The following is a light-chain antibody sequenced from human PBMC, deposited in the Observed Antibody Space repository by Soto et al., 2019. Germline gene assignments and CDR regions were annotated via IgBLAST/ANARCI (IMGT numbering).Light chain of an antibody. CDR1: QGIRSA. CDR2: AAS. Sequence: AIQLTQSPSSLSASVGDRVTITCRASQGIRSALGWYQQKPGKVPKLLIYAASTLQSGVPSRFSGSGSGTDFTLTISSLQPEDFATYYCQQYYSYPLTFGGGTKVDI. J-gene: IGKJ4*01. V-gene: IGKV1-6*01. CDR3: QQYYSYPLT.